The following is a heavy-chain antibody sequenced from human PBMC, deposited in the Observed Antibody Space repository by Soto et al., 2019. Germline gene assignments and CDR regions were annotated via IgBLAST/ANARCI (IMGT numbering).Heavy chain of an antibody. CDR2: IKSKADGGTT. D-gene: IGHD3-16*02. CDR1: GFTFSKAW. Sequence: EVQLVESGGVLVKPGGSLRLSCAASGFTFSKAWMSWVRQAPGKGLEWVGRIKSKADGGTTDYAAPVKGRFTISRDELKKTLDLQMNSLKTEDTALYYCTTDGNITFGGVLGPDLFDPWGQGTLVTVSS. V-gene: IGHV3-15*01. CDR3: TTDGNITFGGVLGPDLFDP. J-gene: IGHJ5*02.